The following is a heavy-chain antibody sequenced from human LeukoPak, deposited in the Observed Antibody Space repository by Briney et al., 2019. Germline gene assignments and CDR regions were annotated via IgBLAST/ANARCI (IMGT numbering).Heavy chain of an antibody. CDR2: INTNTGNP. Sequence: ASVKVSCKASGYTFTSYAMNWARQAPGQGLERMGWINTNTGNPTYAQGFTGRFVFSLDTSVSTAYLQISSLKAEDTAVYYCARDFPMFIAAAKRIDNWFDPWGQGTLVTVSS. D-gene: IGHD6-13*01. CDR1: GYTFTSYA. V-gene: IGHV7-4-1*02. J-gene: IGHJ5*02. CDR3: ARDFPMFIAAAKRIDNWFDP.